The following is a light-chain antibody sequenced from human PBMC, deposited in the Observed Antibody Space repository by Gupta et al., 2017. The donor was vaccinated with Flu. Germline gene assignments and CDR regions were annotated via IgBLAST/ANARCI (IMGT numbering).Light chain of an antibody. CDR3: QQDGSSPCT. V-gene: IGKV3-20*01. J-gene: IGKJ2*02. Sequence: EIVLTQSPGTLSLSPGERATLSCRASQSVSSSYLAWYQQKPGQAPRLLIYGASSRATGIPDRFSGSGSGTDFTLTISRLEPEDFAVYYCQQDGSSPCTFGQRTKVEIK. CDR1: QSVSSSY. CDR2: GAS.